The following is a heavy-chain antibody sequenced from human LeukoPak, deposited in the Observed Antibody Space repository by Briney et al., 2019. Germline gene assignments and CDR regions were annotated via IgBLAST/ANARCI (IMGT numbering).Heavy chain of an antibody. CDR2: IYYSGST. CDR1: GGSISSYY. V-gene: IGHV4-59*08. D-gene: IGHD6-19*01. Sequence: SETLSLTWTVSGGSISSYYWSWIRQPPGKGLEWIGYIYYSGSTNYNPSLKSRVTISVDTSKNQFSLKLSSVTAADTAVYYCARHEEEQWLVQTGYFDYWGQGTLVTVSS. CDR3: ARHEEEQWLVQTGYFDY. J-gene: IGHJ4*02.